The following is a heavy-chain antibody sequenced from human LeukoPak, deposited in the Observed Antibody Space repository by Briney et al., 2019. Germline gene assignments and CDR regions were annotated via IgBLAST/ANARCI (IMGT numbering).Heavy chain of an antibody. CDR2: INTNTGNP. Sequence: ASVKVSCKASGYTFTSYAMNWVRQAPGQGPEWMGWINTNTGNPTYAQGFTGRFVFSLDTSVSTAYLQISSLKAEDTAVYYCARDLRTYYYDSSGYSWGQGTLVTVSS. J-gene: IGHJ4*02. D-gene: IGHD3-22*01. CDR1: GYTFTSYA. V-gene: IGHV7-4-1*02. CDR3: ARDLRTYYYDSSGYS.